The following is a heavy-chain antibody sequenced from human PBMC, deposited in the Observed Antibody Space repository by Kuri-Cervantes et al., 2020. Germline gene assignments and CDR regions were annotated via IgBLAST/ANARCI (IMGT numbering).Heavy chain of an antibody. J-gene: IGHJ2*01. CDR1: GGSISSYY. CDR2: IYHSGST. D-gene: IGHD3-22*01. Sequence: ESLKISCTVSGGSISSYYWGWIRQPPGKGLEWIGSIYHSGSTYYNPSLKSRVTISVDTSKNQFSLKLNSVTAADTAMYYCARAWDSSGYYLLSFDLWGRGTLVTVSS. CDR3: ARAWDSSGYYLLSFDL. V-gene: IGHV4-39*07.